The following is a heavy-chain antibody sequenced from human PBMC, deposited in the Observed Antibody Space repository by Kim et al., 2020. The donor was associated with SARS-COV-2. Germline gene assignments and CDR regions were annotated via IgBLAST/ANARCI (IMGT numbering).Heavy chain of an antibody. Sequence: PSRKSRVTISVDTSKNHCSLKLSSVTAADTAVYYWAREGSSGSYLVGFDIWGQGTMVTVSS. J-gene: IGHJ3*02. V-gene: IGHV4-59*01. D-gene: IGHD1-26*01. CDR3: AREGSSGSYLVGFDI.